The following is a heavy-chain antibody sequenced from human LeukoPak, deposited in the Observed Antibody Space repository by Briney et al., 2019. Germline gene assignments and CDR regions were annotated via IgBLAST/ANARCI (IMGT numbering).Heavy chain of an antibody. D-gene: IGHD1-1*01. CDR1: GASISSYY. J-gene: IGHJ4*02. CDR3: ARDGPGQLGGAYYFDY. CDR2: IYTSGST. Sequence: PSETLSLTCTVSGASISSYYWNWIRQPAGKGLEWIGRIYTSGSTNYNPSLKSRVTISVDTSKNQFSLKLSSVTAADTAVYYCARDGPGQLGGAYYFDYWGQGTLVTVSS. V-gene: IGHV4-4*07.